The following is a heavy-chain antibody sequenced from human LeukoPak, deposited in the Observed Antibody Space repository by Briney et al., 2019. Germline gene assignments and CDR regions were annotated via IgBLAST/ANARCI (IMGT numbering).Heavy chain of an antibody. J-gene: IGHJ6*03. V-gene: IGHV3-30*02. CDR1: GFTFSGYG. CDR2: IRYDGSNK. Sequence: PGGSLRLSCSASGFTFSGYGMHWVRQAPGMGLEWLAFIRYDGSNKYYADSVKGRFTISRDSSKDTLYLQMNSLRAEDTAVYYCAKEAQNGWYDYYHMDVWGKGTTVTVSS. CDR3: AKEAQNGWYDYYHMDV. D-gene: IGHD2-15*01.